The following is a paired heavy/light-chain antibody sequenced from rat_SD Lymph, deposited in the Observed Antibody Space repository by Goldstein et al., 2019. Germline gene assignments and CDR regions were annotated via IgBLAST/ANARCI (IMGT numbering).Light chain of an antibody. CDR1: SSVSY. Sequence: EIVLTQSPTTMAASPGEKVTLTCRASSSVSYMHWYQQRSGTSPKLWIYETSKLASGVPNRFSGSGSGTSYSLTINSMETEDAATYYCQQGSSYPPTFGAGTKLELK. J-gene: IGKJ2-1*01. V-gene: IGKV4S5*01. CDR3: QQGSSYPPT. CDR2: ETS.
Heavy chain of an antibody. CDR2: ISSSSSYI. CDR3: AALTGSWYFDF. J-gene: IGHJ1*01. CDR1: GFTFSNYG. V-gene: IGHV5-34*01. D-gene: IGHD5-1*01. Sequence: EVQLVESGGGLVQPGRSLKLSCLASGFTFSNYGMNWIRQAPGKGLEWVASISSSSSYIYYADTVKGRFTISRDNAKNTLYLQMTSLRSEDTALYYCAALTGSWYFDFWGPGTMVTVSS.